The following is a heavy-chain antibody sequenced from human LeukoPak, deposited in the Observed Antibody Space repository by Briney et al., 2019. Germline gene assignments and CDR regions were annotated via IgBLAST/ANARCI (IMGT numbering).Heavy chain of an antibody. J-gene: IGHJ4*02. CDR3: AKHSSSWHYFDY. D-gene: IGHD6-13*01. V-gene: IGHV3-23*01. CDR2: ISGSGGGT. CDR1: GFTFSTYG. Sequence: GGSLRLSCVASGFTFSTYGMSWVRQAPGKGLEWVSAISGSGGGTYFADSVKGRFTISRDNSKNTLYLQMNSLRAEDTAIYYCAKHSSSWHYFDYWGQGTLVTVSS.